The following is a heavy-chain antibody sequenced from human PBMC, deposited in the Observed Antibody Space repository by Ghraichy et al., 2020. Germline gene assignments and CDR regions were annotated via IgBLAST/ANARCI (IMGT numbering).Heavy chain of an antibody. CDR1: GGSFSGYY. J-gene: IGHJ4*02. CDR3: ARGSGDYLDY. D-gene: IGHD2-15*01. CDR2: INHSGST. V-gene: IGHV4-34*01. Sequence: SETLSLTCAVYGGSFSGYYWSWIRQPPGKGLEWIGEINHSGSTNYNPSLKSRVTISVDTSKNQFFLKLSSVTAADTAVYYCARGSGDYLDYWGQGTLVTVSS.